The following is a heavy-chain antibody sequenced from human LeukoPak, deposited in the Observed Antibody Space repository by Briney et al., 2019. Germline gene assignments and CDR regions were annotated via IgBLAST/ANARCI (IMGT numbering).Heavy chain of an antibody. V-gene: IGHV3-11*04. Sequence: PGGSLRLSCAASGFTFSDYYMSWIRQAPGKGLEWVSYISSSGSTIYYADSVKGRFTISRDNAKNSLYLQMNSLRAEDTAVYYCARDPRMYYYDSSVFDYWGQGTLVTVSS. CDR2: ISSSGSTI. CDR3: ARDPRMYYYDSSVFDY. J-gene: IGHJ4*02. D-gene: IGHD3-22*01. CDR1: GFTFSDYY.